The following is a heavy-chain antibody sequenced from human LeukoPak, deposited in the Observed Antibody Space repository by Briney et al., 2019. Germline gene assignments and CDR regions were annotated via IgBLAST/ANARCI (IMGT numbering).Heavy chain of an antibody. CDR3: ARHGTLYYYDSSGYYGNGGYFDY. D-gene: IGHD3-22*01. CDR1: GGSISSSSYY. J-gene: IGHJ4*02. V-gene: IGHV4-39*01. Sequence: SETLSLTCTVSGGSISSSSYYWGWLRQPPGKGLEWIGSIYYSGSTYYNPSLKSRVTISVDTSKNQFSLKLSSVTAADTAVYYCARHGTLYYYDSSGYYGNGGYFDYWGQGTLVTVSS. CDR2: IYYSGST.